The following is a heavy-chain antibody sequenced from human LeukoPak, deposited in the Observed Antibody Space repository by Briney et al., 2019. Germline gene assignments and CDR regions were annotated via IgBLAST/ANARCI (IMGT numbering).Heavy chain of an antibody. V-gene: IGHV3-21*01. J-gene: IGHJ4*02. CDR1: GFTFSSYS. CDR3: ARGRGSWYGVYFDY. Sequence: GGSLRLSCAASGFTFSSYSMNWVRQAPGKGLEWVSAISGSGGSTYYADSVKGRFTISRDNAKNSLYLQMNSLRTEDTAVYYCARGRGSWYGVYFDYWGQGTLVTVPS. D-gene: IGHD6-13*01. CDR2: ISGSGGST.